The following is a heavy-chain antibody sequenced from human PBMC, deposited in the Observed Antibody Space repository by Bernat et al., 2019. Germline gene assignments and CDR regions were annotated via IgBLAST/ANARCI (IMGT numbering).Heavy chain of an antibody. V-gene: IGHV4-31*03. D-gene: IGHD2-21*02. CDR3: ARVENCGGDCYPRIDY. J-gene: IGHJ4*02. CDR1: GGSISSGGYY. CDR2: IYYSGST. Sequence: QVQLQESGPGLVKPSQTLSLTCTVSGGSISSGGYYWSWIRQHPGKGLEWIGYIYYSGSTYYNPSLKSRVTISVHTSKNQFSLKLSSVTAADTAVYYCARVENCGGDCYPRIDYWGQGTLVTVSS.